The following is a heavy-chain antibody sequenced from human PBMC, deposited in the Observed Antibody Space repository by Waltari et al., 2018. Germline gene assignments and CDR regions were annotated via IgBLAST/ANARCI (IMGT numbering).Heavy chain of an antibody. CDR1: GFTFSSYA. CDR2: ISSNGGST. J-gene: IGHJ4*02. Sequence: EVQLVESGEGLVPPGGSLRLSCSASGFTFSSYAMHWVRQAPGKGLEYVSAISSNGGSTYYADSVKGRFTISRDNSKNTLYLQMSSLRAEDTAVYYCVKEWGGYSSSPFDYWGQGTLVTVSS. V-gene: IGHV3-64D*06. D-gene: IGHD6-6*01. CDR3: VKEWGGYSSSPFDY.